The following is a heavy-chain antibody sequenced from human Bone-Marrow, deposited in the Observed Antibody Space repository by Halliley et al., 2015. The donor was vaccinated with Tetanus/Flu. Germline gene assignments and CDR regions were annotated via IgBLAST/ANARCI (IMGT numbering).Heavy chain of an antibody. Sequence: LRLSCTVSGGSVSSDYWSWIRQSPGRGLEWIGDIFYSGITNYNPSLKSRVTMSVDTSDNVFTLNLTSVTAADTAVYYCARNLQGSGYYYRGDAFDIWGQGTVVTVSS. J-gene: IGHJ3*02. CDR3: ARNLQGSGYYYRGDAFDI. CDR1: GGSVSSDY. V-gene: IGHV4-59*02. CDR2: IFYSGIT. D-gene: IGHD3-22*01.